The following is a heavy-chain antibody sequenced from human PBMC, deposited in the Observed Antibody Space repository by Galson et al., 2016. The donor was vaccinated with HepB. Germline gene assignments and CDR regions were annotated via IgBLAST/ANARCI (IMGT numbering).Heavy chain of an antibody. CDR2: IYYSGST. J-gene: IGHJ4*02. D-gene: IGHD3-9*01. CDR3: AKSPPDWAFDY. Sequence: PGKGLEWIGYIYYSGSTDYNPSLKSRVTISADTSKNQFSLKLSSVTAADTAVYYCAKSPPDWAFDYWGQGTLVTVSS. V-gene: IGHV4-59*01.